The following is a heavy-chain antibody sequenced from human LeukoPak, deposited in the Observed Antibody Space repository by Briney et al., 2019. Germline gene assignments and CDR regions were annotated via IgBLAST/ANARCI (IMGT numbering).Heavy chain of an antibody. CDR1: GGTFSSYA. V-gene: IGHV1-69*13. Sequence: GASVKVSCKASGGTFSSYAISWVRQAPGQGLEWMGGIIPIFGTANYAQKFQGRGTITADESTSTAYMELSSLRSEDTAVYYCARDLGSTPNGSGFDPWGQGTLVTVSS. J-gene: IGHJ5*02. D-gene: IGHD2-15*01. CDR3: ARDLGSTPNGSGFDP. CDR2: IIPIFGTA.